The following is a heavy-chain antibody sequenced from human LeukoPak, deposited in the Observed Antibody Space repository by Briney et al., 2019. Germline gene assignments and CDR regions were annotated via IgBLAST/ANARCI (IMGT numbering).Heavy chain of an antibody. V-gene: IGHV1-18*01. D-gene: IGHD1-26*01. CDR2: ISAYNGNT. CDR3: ARTRYGGATTSSDY. Sequence: ASVKVSCKASGYTFTSYGISWVRQAPGQGLEWMGWISAYNGNTNYAQKLQGRVTMTRNTSISTAYMELSSLRSEDTAVYYCARTRYGGATTSSDYWGQGTLVTVSS. CDR1: GYTFTSYG. J-gene: IGHJ4*02.